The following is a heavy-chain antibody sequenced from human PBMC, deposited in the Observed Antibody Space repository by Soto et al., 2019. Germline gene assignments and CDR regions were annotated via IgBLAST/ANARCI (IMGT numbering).Heavy chain of an antibody. V-gene: IGHV1-69*02. CDR2: IIPILGIA. D-gene: IGHD6-13*01. CDR1: VGTFSSYT. CDR3: ARIEGVAAAGKDY. Sequence: SVKVSCQASVGTFSSYTITWVRQAPGQGREWMGRIIPILGIANYAQKFQGRVTITADKSTSTAYMELSSLRSEDTAVYYCARIEGVAAAGKDYWGQGTLVTVSS. J-gene: IGHJ4*02.